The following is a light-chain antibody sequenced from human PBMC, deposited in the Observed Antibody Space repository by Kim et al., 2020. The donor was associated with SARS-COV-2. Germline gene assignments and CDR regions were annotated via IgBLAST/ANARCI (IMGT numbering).Light chain of an antibody. V-gene: IGKV2-30*01. J-gene: IGKJ4*01. CDR1: QSLVYSDGNTY. CDR3: MQSTHWPPLT. Sequence: ASISCMSSQSLVYSDGNTYLSWFHQRPGQSPMRLIYKVSNRDSGVPDRFSGSGSGTDFTLKISRVEAEDVGMYYCMQSTHWPPLTFGGVTKVDIK. CDR2: KVS.